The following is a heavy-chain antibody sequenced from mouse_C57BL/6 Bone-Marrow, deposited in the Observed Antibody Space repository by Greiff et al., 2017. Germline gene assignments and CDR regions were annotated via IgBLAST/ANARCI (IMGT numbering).Heavy chain of an antibody. CDR1: GYTFTSYW. V-gene: IGHV1-72*01. J-gene: IGHJ2*01. CDR2: IVPNSGGT. Sequence: VQLQQPGAELVKPGASVKLSCKASGYTFTSYWMHWVKQRPGRGLEWIGRIVPNSGGTKYNEKFKSKATLTVDKPSITAYMQLSSLTSEDAAVYYCARKGFYYGSSYDGWDDYFDYWGQGTTLTVSS. CDR3: ARKGFYYGSSYDGWDDYFDY. D-gene: IGHD1-1*01.